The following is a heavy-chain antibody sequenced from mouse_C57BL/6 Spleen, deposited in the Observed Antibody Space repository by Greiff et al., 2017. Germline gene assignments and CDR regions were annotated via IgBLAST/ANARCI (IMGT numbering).Heavy chain of an antibody. J-gene: IGHJ1*03. CDR1: GYTFTSYG. Sequence: QVQLKESGAELARPGASVKLSCKASGYTFTSYGISWVKQRTGQGLEWIGEIYPRSGNTYYNEKFKGKATLTADKSSITAYMELRSLTSEASAVYFCARGNYSNYLSYWYFDVWGTGTTVTVSS. V-gene: IGHV1-81*01. D-gene: IGHD2-5*01. CDR3: ARGNYSNYLSYWYFDV. CDR2: IYPRSGNT.